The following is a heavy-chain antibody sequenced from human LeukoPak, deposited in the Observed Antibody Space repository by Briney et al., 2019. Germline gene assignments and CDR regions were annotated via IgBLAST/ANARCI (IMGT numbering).Heavy chain of an antibody. V-gene: IGHV1-69*06. CDR3: ASSDPRYCSSTSCYGWFDP. Sequence: SVKVSCKASGGTFSSYAISWVRQAPGQGLEWMGGIIPIFGTANYAQKFQGRVTITADKSTSTAYMELSSLRSEDAAVYYCASSDPRYCSSTSCYGWFDPWGQGTLVTVSS. CDR1: GGTFSSYA. CDR2: IIPIFGTA. J-gene: IGHJ5*02. D-gene: IGHD2-2*01.